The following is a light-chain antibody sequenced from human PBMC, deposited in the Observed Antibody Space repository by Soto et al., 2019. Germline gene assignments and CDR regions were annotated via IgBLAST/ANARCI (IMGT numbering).Light chain of an antibody. J-gene: IGKJ5*01. CDR2: GAS. CDR1: QSVSSSY. CDR3: QQYGSSPSIT. Sequence: ESVLTQSAGTPSLSPGERATLSCRASQSVSSSYLAWYQQKPGQAPRLLIYGASSRTTGIPDRFSGSGSGTDFTLTISRLEPEDFAVYYCQQYGSSPSITLGQGTRLEIK. V-gene: IGKV3-20*01.